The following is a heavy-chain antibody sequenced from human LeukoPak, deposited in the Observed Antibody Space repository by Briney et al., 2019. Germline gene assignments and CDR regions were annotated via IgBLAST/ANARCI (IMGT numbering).Heavy chain of an antibody. J-gene: IGHJ5*02. CDR1: GFTFDDYA. V-gene: IGHV3-9*01. Sequence: PGGSLRLSCAASGFTFDDYAMHWVRQAPGKGLEWVSGISWNSGSIGYADSAKGRFTISRDNAKNSLYLQMNSLRAEDTALYYCAKDINPVAVSNWFDPWGQGTLVTVSS. CDR3: AKDINPVAVSNWFDP. D-gene: IGHD6-19*01. CDR2: ISWNSGSI.